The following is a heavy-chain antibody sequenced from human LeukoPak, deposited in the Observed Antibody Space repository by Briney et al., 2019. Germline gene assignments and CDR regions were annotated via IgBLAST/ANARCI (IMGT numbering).Heavy chain of an antibody. CDR3: ARDSQLCTYSDCRGDAFDI. V-gene: IGHV3-66*01. CDR1: GFTVSSNY. D-gene: IGHD2-21*01. Sequence: PGGSLRLSCAASGFTVSSNYMSWVRQAPGKGLEWVSIVYSGGSTYYADSVKGRFTISRDNSKNTLHLQMNSLRAGDTAVYYCARDSQLCTYSDCRGDAFDIWGQGTMVTVTS. J-gene: IGHJ3*02. CDR2: VYSGGST.